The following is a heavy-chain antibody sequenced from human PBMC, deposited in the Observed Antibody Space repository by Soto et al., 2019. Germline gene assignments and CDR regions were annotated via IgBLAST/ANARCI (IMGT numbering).Heavy chain of an antibody. CDR1: GGSFSGYY. V-gene: IGHV4-34*01. D-gene: IGHD5-18*01. CDR2: INHSGST. J-gene: IGHJ6*02. Sequence: SETLSLTCAVYGGSFSGYYWSWIRQPPGKGLEWIGEINHSGSTNYNPPLKSRVTISVDTSKNQFSLKLSSVTAADTAVYYCARHRAISSTYGMDVWGQGTTVTVS. CDR3: ARHRAISSTYGMDV.